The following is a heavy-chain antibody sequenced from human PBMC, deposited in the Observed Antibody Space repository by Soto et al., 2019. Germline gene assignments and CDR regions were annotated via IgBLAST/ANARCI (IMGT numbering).Heavy chain of an antibody. CDR2: IIPILGIA. Sequence: ASVKVSCKASGGTFSSYTISWVRQAPGQGLEWMGRIIPILGIANYAQKFQGRVTITADKSTSTAYMELSSLRSEDTAVYYCARGGVYYYGSGSTEYYYYGMDVWGQGTTVTVSS. CDR3: ARGGVYYYGSGSTEYYYYGMDV. J-gene: IGHJ6*02. CDR1: GGTFSSYT. D-gene: IGHD3-10*01. V-gene: IGHV1-69*02.